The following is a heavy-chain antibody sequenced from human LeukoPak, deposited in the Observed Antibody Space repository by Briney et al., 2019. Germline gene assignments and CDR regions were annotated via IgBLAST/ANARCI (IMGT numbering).Heavy chain of an antibody. CDR2: IYPNSGGT. J-gene: IGHJ4*02. CDR3: ARPVTGGGTAAAQFDS. Sequence: ASVKVSCKASGYTFTGDYMHWVRQAPGQGLEWMGWIYPNSGGTKYAQKFQGRVTMTRDTSISTAYMELSRLTSDDTAVYYCARPVTGGGTAAAQFDSWGQGTLVMVSS. D-gene: IGHD6-13*01. CDR1: GYTFTGDY. V-gene: IGHV1-2*02.